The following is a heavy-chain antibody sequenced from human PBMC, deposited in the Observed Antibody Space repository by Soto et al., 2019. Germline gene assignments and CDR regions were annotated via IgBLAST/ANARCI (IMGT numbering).Heavy chain of an antibody. V-gene: IGHV4-59*08. J-gene: IGHJ5*02. CDR1: GGSISNWY. CDR2: TRNSGTT. Sequence: SETLSLTCTVSGGSISNWYWSWIRQPPGKGLEWIAYTRNSGTTDYNPSLKSRVTISIDGSMNQVFLRLTSVTAADTAVYYCARHAAWCSGYSCGVDWFDPWGRGTLVTVSS. D-gene: IGHD2-15*01. CDR3: ARHAAWCSGYSCGVDWFDP.